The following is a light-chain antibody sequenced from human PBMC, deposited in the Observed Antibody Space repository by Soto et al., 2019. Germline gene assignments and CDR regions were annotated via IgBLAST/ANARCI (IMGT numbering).Light chain of an antibody. CDR2: SAS. CDR1: QSVTSSY. Sequence: EIVLTQSPGTLSLSPGERATLSCRASQSVTSSYLAWYQQKPGQAPRLLIYSASTRATGIPDRFSGSGSGTDFTLIVSRLEPEDFALYYCHQYGHAPQTFGQGTKVEIK. J-gene: IGKJ1*01. V-gene: IGKV3-20*01. CDR3: HQYGHAPQT.